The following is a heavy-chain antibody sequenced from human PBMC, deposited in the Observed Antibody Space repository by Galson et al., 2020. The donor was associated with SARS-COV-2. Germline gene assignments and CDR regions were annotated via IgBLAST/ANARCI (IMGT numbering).Heavy chain of an antibody. J-gene: IGHJ4*02. V-gene: IGHV4-34*01. D-gene: IGHD2-21*01. CDR3: ARGRSSATAKFHYFDY. CDR1: VDSFSGYY. CDR2: VNDSGST. Sequence: SETLSLTCAVHVDSFSGYYWSWIRQPPGMGLEWIGEVNDSGSTSCNPSLKSRVTISVDTSRNQFSLKLNSVTAADSAVYYCARGRSSATAKFHYFDYWGQGTLVTVSS.